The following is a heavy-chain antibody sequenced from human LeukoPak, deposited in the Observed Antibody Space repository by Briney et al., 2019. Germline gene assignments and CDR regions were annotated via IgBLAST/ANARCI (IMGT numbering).Heavy chain of an antibody. CDR3: ASPTIFGVGIIPDYYGMDV. Sequence: ASVKVSCKASGYTFTSYYMHWVRQAPGQGLEWMGIINPSGGSTSYAQKFQGRVTMTRDTSTSTVYMELSSLRSEDTAVYYCASPTIFGVGIIPDYYGMDVWGQGTTVTVSS. J-gene: IGHJ6*02. D-gene: IGHD3-3*01. V-gene: IGHV1-46*01. CDR2: INPSGGST. CDR1: GYTFTSYY.